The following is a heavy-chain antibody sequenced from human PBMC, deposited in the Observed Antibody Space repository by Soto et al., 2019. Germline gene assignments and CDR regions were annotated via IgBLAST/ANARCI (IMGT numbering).Heavy chain of an antibody. V-gene: IGHV5-51*01. J-gene: IGHJ5*02. CDR1: GYSFSNWW. CDR3: ARHGFYGDYSSNYFDP. Sequence: PGESLKISCKGSGYSFSNWWIAWVRQMPGKGLEYMGIIYPSDSQTRYSPSFQGQVTISADKSISTAYLQWSSLKASDTAIYYCARHGFYGDYSSNYFDPWGQGXLVTVYS. D-gene: IGHD4-17*01. CDR2: IYPSDSQT.